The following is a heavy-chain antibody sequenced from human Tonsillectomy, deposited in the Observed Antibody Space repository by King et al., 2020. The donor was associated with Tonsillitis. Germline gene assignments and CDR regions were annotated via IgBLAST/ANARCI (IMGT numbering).Heavy chain of an antibody. CDR1: GFSLSTSGVG. CDR2: IYWNDDK. CDR3: AHSVIVVLPGKTLYYFDY. J-gene: IGHJ4*02. V-gene: IGHV2-5*01. D-gene: IGHD2-21*02. Sequence: TLKESGPTLVKPTQTLTLTCTFSGFSLSTSGVGVGWIRQPPGKALEWLALIYWNDDKYYSPSLRSRLTITKDTSKNQVVLRITNMDPADTATYYCAHSVIVVLPGKTLYYFDYGGQGTLVTVSS.